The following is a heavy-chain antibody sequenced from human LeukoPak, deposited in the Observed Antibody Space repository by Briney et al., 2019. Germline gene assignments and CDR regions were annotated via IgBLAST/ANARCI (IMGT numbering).Heavy chain of an antibody. CDR1: GFTFSSYG. Sequence: GGSLRLSCAASGFTFSSYGMHWVRQAPGKGLEWVAVISYDGSNKYYADSVKGRFTISRDNSKNTLYLQMNSLRAEDTAVYYCATQYYYGSGDYWGQGTLVTVSS. CDR2: ISYDGSNK. CDR3: ATQYYYGSGDY. V-gene: IGHV3-30*03. D-gene: IGHD3-10*01. J-gene: IGHJ4*02.